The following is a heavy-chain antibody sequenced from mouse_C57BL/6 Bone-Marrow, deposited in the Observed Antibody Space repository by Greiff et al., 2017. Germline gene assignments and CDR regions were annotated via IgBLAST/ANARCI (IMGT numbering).Heavy chain of an antibody. CDR1: GFTFSSYA. Sequence: EVKLMESGEGLVKPGGSLKLSCAASGFTFSSYAMSWVRQTPEKRLEWVAYISSGGGYLYYADAVKGRFTISRDNARNTLYLQMSSLKSEDTAMYYCTRERNYGSTNWYFDVWGTGTTVTVSS. D-gene: IGHD1-1*01. CDR2: ISSGGGYL. J-gene: IGHJ1*03. V-gene: IGHV5-9-1*02. CDR3: TRERNYGSTNWYFDV.